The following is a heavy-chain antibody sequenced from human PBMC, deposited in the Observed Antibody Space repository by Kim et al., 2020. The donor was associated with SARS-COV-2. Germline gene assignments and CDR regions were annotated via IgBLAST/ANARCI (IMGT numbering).Heavy chain of an antibody. Sequence: ADSVKGRFTISRDNSKNTLYLQMNSLRAEDTAVYYCARGVNYYDSSGYYYWGQGTLVTVSS. D-gene: IGHD3-22*01. V-gene: IGHV3-53*01. J-gene: IGHJ4*02. CDR3: ARGVNYYDSSGYYY.